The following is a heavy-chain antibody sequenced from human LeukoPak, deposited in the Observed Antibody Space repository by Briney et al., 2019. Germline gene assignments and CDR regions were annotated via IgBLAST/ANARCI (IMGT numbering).Heavy chain of an antibody. J-gene: IGHJ4*02. V-gene: IGHV4-59*08. Sequence: SETLSLTCTVSGGSISSYYWSWIRQPPAKGLEWIGYIYYSGSTNYNPTLKSRVTISVDTSKNQFSLKLSSVTAADTAVYYCARVGAAAGPEYFDYWGQGTLVTVSS. CDR1: GGSISSYY. CDR3: ARVGAAAGPEYFDY. CDR2: IYYSGST. D-gene: IGHD6-13*01.